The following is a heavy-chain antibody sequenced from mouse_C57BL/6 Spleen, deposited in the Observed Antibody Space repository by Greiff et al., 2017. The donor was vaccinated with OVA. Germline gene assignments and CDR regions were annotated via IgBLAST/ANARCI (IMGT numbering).Heavy chain of an antibody. V-gene: IGHV2-6-1*01. CDR1: GFSLTSYG. CDR2: IWSDGSP. J-gene: IGHJ2*01. CDR3: ARHGGSPGYFDY. Sequence: VMLVESGPGLVAPSQSLSITCTVSGFSLTSYGVHWVRQPPGKGLEWLVVIWSDGSPTYNSALNSRMSISKDNSKSQVFLKMNSLQTDDTAMYYCARHGGSPGYFDYWGQGTTLTVSS.